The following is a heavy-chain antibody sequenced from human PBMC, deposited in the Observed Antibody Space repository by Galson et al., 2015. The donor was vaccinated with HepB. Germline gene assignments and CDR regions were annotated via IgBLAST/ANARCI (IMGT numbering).Heavy chain of an antibody. V-gene: IGHV3-30*09. D-gene: IGHD1-26*01. CDR2: MSYDGSNQ. CDR1: GFAFRNYA. Sequence: SLRLSCAASGFAFRNYAIHWVRQAPGKGLEWVSVMSYDGSNQYYADSVKGRFAISRDNSKSTLYLQMNSLRTEDTAVYYCARGLETSGSYFHRLWRHYFDFWGQGTLVAVSS. CDR3: ARGLETSGSYFHRLWRHYFDF. J-gene: IGHJ4*02.